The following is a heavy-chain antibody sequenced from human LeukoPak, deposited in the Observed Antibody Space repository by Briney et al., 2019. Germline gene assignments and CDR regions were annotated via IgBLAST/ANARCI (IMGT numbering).Heavy chain of an antibody. Sequence: PSETLSLTCTVSGGSFSSHYWGWIRQSPGKGLEWIAYMFDSVTSKDNMSDSVTSKDNPSLKSRLTLSADTSKNQFSLRLSYVTAADTAVYDCATIKRGYPFGYFDFWGQGILVTVSS. CDR2: MSDSVTS. V-gene: IGHV4-59*11. CDR1: GGSFSSHY. D-gene: IGHD5-18*01. J-gene: IGHJ4*02. CDR3: ATIKRGYPFGYFDF.